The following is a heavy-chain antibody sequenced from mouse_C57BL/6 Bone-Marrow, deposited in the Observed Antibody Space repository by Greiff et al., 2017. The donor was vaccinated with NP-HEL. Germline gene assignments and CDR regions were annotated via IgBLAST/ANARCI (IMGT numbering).Heavy chain of an antibody. V-gene: IGHV5-6*01. D-gene: IGHD2-5*01. Sequence: DVHLVESGGDLVKPGGSLKLSCAASGFTFSSYGMSWVRQTPDKRLEWVATISSGGSYTYYPDSVKGRFTISRDNAKNTLYLQMSSLKSEDTAMYYCARQGSNLPWYFDVWGTGTTVTVSS. CDR3: ARQGSNLPWYFDV. CDR2: ISSGGSYT. J-gene: IGHJ1*03. CDR1: GFTFSSYG.